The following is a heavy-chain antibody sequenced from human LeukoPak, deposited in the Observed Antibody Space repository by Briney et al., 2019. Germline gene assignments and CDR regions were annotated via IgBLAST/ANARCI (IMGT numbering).Heavy chain of an antibody. CDR3: AREYGDGFDY. V-gene: IGHV3-30*04. CDR1: GFTFSSYA. D-gene: IGHD4-17*01. Sequence: GGSLRLSCAASGFTFSSYAMHWVRQAPGKGLEWVAVISYDGSNKYYADSVKGRFTISRDNSKNTLYLQVNSLRAEDTAVYYCAREYGDGFDYWGQGTLVTVSS. J-gene: IGHJ4*02. CDR2: ISYDGSNK.